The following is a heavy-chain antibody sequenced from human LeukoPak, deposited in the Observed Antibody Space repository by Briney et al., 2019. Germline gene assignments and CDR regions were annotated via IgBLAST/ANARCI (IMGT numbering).Heavy chain of an antibody. CDR3: AREVGGSAFDI. Sequence: AGGSLRLSCAASGFTVSSNYMSWVRQAPGKGLEWVSIIYSGGSTYYADSVKGRFTISRHNSKNTLYLQMSSLRAEDTAVYYCAREVGGSAFDIWGQGTMVTVSS. CDR1: GFTVSSNY. J-gene: IGHJ3*02. CDR2: IYSGGST. D-gene: IGHD3-16*01. V-gene: IGHV3-53*04.